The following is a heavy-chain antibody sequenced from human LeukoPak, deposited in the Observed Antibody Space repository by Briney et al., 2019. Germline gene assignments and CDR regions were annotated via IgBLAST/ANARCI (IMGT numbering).Heavy chain of an antibody. V-gene: IGHV3-23*01. CDR3: AKDQGSSSWFVY. J-gene: IGHJ5*01. D-gene: IGHD6-13*01. CDR2: ISGSGGST. CDR1: GFTFSSYA. Sequence: GGSLRLSCAASGFTFSSYAMSWVRQAPGKGLEWVSGISGSGGSTFYADSVKGRFTISRDNSKNTLYLQMNSLRAEDTAVYYCAKDQGSSSWFVYWGQGTLVTVSS.